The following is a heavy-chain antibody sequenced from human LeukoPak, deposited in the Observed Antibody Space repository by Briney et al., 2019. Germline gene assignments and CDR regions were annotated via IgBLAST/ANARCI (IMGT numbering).Heavy chain of an antibody. CDR2: ISGSGGST. CDR3: AKAPKTAYSSSWYYFDY. V-gene: IGHV3-23*01. Sequence: PGGSLRLSCAASGFTFSSYSMNWVRQAPGKGVEWVSAISGSGGSTYYADSVKGRFSISRDNSKNTLYLQMNSLRGEDTAVYYCAKAPKTAYSSSWYYFDYWGQGTLVTVSS. J-gene: IGHJ4*02. CDR1: GFTFSSYS. D-gene: IGHD6-13*01.